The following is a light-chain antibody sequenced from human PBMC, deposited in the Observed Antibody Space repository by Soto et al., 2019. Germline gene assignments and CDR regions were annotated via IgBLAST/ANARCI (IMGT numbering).Light chain of an antibody. CDR1: SSDVGGYNY. CDR2: DVS. V-gene: IGLV2-14*01. J-gene: IGLJ2*01. Sequence: QSVLTQPASVSGSPGQSITISCTGTSSDVGGYNYVSWYQQHPGKAPKLMIYDVSKRPSGVSNRFSGSKSGNTASLTISGLKAEDEADYYCSSYTSSSTLVVFGGGTKLTV. CDR3: SSYTSSSTLVV.